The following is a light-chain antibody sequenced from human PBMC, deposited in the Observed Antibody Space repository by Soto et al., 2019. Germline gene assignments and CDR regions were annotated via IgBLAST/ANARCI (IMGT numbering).Light chain of an antibody. Sequence: QSALTQPASVSGSPGQSITISCTGTSSDVGSYNLVSWYQQHPGKAPKLMIYEVTKRPSGVSNRFSGSKSGNTASLTISGLQAEDEADYSCCSYVGSSTLVFGGGTKLTVL. J-gene: IGLJ2*01. CDR3: CSYVGSSTLV. CDR2: EVT. CDR1: SSDVGSYNL. V-gene: IGLV2-23*02.